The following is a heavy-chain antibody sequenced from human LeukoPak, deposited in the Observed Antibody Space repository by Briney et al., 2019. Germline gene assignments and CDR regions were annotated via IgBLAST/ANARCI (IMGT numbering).Heavy chain of an antibody. CDR2: IYYSGST. CDR3: AREAIFSVDRGYFDY. J-gene: IGHJ4*02. CDR1: GGSISSHY. V-gene: IGHV4-59*11. D-gene: IGHD3-3*01. Sequence: PSETLSLTCTVSGGSISSHYWSWIRQPPGKGLEWIGYIYYSGSTNYNPSLKSRVTISVDTSKNQFSLKLSSVTAADTAVYYCAREAIFSVDRGYFDYWGQGTLVTVSS.